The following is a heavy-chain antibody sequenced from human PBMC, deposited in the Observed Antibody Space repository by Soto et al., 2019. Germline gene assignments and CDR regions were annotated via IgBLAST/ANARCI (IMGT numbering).Heavy chain of an antibody. D-gene: IGHD5-18*01. CDR3: ARDTGSYGYFSAFDI. CDR2: ISSSSSYI. CDR1: GFTFSSYS. V-gene: IGHV3-21*01. J-gene: IGHJ3*02. Sequence: PGGSLRLSCAASGFTFSSYSMNWVRQAPGKGLEWVSSISSSSSYIYYADSVKGRFTISRDNAKNSLYLQMNSLRAEDTAVYYCARDTGSYGYFSAFDIWGQGTMVTVSS.